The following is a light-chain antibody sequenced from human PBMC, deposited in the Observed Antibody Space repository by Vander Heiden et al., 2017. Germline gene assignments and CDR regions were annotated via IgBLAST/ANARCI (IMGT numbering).Light chain of an antibody. CDR2: EAS. CDR3: HHYHNYPLT. CDR1: QRINSR. V-gene: IGKV1-5*03. Sequence: DVQMTQSPSALSASVGDRVTITCRASQRINSRLAWSQPKPGKAPRLLIYEASSLASAVSSRFSGSGSGTEFTLTISSLQPDDFATYYCHHYHNYPLTFGQGTRLEI. J-gene: IGKJ5*01.